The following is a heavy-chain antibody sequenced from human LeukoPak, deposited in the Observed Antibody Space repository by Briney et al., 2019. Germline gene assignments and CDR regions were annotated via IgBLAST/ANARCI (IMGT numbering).Heavy chain of an antibody. D-gene: IGHD6-19*01. V-gene: IGHV4-4*07. CDR3: ARESIAVGDY. CDR1: GGSISSYY. CDR2: IYSSGST. J-gene: IGHJ4*02. Sequence: PSETLSLTCTVSGGSISSYYWSWIRQPAGKGLEWIGRIYSSGSTNFNPSFKSRVTISVDTSKNQVSLNLSSVTAADTAVYYCARESIAVGDYWGQGALVTVSS.